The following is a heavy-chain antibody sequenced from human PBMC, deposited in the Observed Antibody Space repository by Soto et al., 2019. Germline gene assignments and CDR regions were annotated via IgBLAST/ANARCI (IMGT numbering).Heavy chain of an antibody. CDR2: IIPIFGTA. V-gene: IGHV1-69*13. J-gene: IGHJ4*02. Sequence: GASVKVSCKASGGTFSSYAISWVRQAPGQGLEWMGGIIPIFGTANYAQSFQGRVTITADESTSTVYMELSSLRSEDTAVYYCASTTTAAGIFYWGQGALVTVSS. CDR3: ASTTTAAGIFY. CDR1: GGTFSSYA. D-gene: IGHD6-13*01.